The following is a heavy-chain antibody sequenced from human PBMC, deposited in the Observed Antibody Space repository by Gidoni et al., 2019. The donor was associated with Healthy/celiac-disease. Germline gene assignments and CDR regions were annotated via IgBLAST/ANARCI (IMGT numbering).Heavy chain of an antibody. V-gene: IGHV3-21*01. Sequence: EVQLVESGGGLVTPGGSLRLSCAASGFTFSSYSMNWVRQAPGKGLEWVSSISSSRSYIYYADSVKGRFTISRDNAKNSLYLQMNSLRAEDTAVYYCARDQEQQLNDYWGQGTLVTVSS. J-gene: IGHJ4*02. D-gene: IGHD6-13*01. CDR3: ARDQEQQLNDY. CDR1: GFTFSSYS. CDR2: ISSSRSYI.